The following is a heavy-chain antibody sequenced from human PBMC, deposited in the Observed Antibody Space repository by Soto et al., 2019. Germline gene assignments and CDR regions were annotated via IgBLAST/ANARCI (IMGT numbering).Heavy chain of an antibody. CDR2: IYYSGST. J-gene: IGHJ4*02. D-gene: IGHD6-13*01. CDR3: ARRPLAAAGIDY. V-gene: IGHV4-59*08. CDR1: GGSISSYY. Sequence: PSETLSLTCTVSGGSISSYYWSWIRQPPGKGLEWIGYIYYSGSTNYNPSLESRVTISVDTSKNQFSLKLSSVTAADTAVYYCARRPLAAAGIDYWGQGTLVTVSS.